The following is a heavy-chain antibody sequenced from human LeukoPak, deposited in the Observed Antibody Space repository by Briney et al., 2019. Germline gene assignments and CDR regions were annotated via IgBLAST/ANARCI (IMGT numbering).Heavy chain of an antibody. CDR3: ARRYCSSTSCYPSEFDY. CDR1: GGTFSSYA. D-gene: IGHD2-2*01. Sequence: ASVKVSCKASGGTFSSYAISWVRQAPGQGLEWMGGIIPIFGTANYAQKLQGRVTMTTDTSTSTAYMELRSLRSDDTAVYYCARRYCSSTSCYPSEFDYWGQGTLVTVSS. CDR2: IIPIFGTA. V-gene: IGHV1-69*05. J-gene: IGHJ4*02.